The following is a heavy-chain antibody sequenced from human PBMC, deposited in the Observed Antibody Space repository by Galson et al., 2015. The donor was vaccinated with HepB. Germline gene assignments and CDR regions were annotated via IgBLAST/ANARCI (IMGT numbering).Heavy chain of an antibody. J-gene: IGHJ4*02. CDR1: GYTFTSYG. CDR2: ISAYNGNT. Sequence: SVKVSCKASGYTFTSYGISWVRQAPGQGLEWMGWISAYNGNTDYAQKLQGRVSMTTDTSTSTAYMDLRSLRSVDTAVYYCARNAVVDFWSGYHFDYWGQGTLVTVSS. V-gene: IGHV1-18*04. CDR3: ARNAVVDFWSGYHFDY. D-gene: IGHD3-3*01.